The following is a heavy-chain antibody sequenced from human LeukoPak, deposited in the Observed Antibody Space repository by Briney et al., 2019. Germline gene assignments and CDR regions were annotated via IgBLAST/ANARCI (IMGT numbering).Heavy chain of an antibody. CDR2: INHSGST. CDR1: GGSFSGYY. V-gene: IGHV4-34*01. J-gene: IGHJ4*02. CDR3: ARYDSSGYYHDY. D-gene: IGHD3-22*01. Sequence: SETLSLTCAVYGGSFSGYYWSWIRQPPGKGLEWIGEINHSGSTNYNPSLKSRVTISVDTSKNQFSLKLSSVTVADTAVYYCARYDSSGYYHDYWGQGTLVTVSS.